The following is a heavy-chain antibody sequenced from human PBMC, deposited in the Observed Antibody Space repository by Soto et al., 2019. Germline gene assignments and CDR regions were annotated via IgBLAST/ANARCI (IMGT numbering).Heavy chain of an antibody. V-gene: IGHV3-23*05. CDR1: GFPFSTYA. CDR2: IYGSGRGI. CDR3: ARANYYGSPGDFDY. J-gene: IGHJ4*02. Sequence: PGGSLRLSCAASGFPFSTYAMSWVRQAPGKGLEWVSGIYGSGRGISYGDSVKGRFTISRDNSKNSLYLQMNSLRAEDTAVYYCARANYYGSPGDFDYWGQGTLVTVSS. D-gene: IGHD3-10*01.